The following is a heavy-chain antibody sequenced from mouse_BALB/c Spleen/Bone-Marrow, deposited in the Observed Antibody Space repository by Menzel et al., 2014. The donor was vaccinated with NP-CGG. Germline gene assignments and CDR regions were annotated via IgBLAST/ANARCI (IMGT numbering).Heavy chain of an antibody. Sequence: VKLVESGPGLVAPSQSLSITCTVSGFSLTNYGVHWFRQPPGKGLEWLGVIWTDGSTAYNSALKSRPSITKDNSKSQIFLKMNSLQTDDTAMYFCARNWDYWGQGTSVTVSS. V-gene: IGHV2-6*02. CDR1: GFSLTNYG. CDR3: ARNWDY. CDR2: IWTDGST. J-gene: IGHJ4*01.